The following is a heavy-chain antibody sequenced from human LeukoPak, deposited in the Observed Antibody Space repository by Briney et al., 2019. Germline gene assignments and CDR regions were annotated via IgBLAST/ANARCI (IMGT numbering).Heavy chain of an antibody. CDR3: ARAITMVRGVNHDYFDY. D-gene: IGHD3-10*01. Sequence: GGSLRLSCAASGFTFSDYYMSWIRQAPGKGLEWVSYISSGSSYTNYADSVKGRFTISRDNAKNSLYLQMNSLRAEDTAVYYCARAITMVRGVNHDYFDYWGQGTLVTVSS. CDR1: GFTFSDYY. V-gene: IGHV3-11*06. CDR2: ISSGSSYT. J-gene: IGHJ4*02.